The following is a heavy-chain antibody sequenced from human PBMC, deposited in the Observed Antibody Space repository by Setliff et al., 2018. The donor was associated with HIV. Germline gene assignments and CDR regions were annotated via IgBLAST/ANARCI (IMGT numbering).Heavy chain of an antibody. CDR3: ARDGWGNFWSGYYTHDAFDI. V-gene: IGHV1-8*02. CDR2: MNPNSGNT. J-gene: IGHJ3*02. Sequence: ASVKVSCKASGYTFTSYDINWVRQATGQGLEWMGWMNPNSGNTGYAQKFQGRVTMTRNTSISTTYMELSSLRSEDTAVYYCARDGWGNFWSGYYTHDAFDIWGQGAMVTVSS. D-gene: IGHD3-3*01. CDR1: GYTFTSYD.